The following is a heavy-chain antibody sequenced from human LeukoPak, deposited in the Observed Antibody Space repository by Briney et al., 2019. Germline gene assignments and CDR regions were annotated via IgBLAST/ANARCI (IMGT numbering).Heavy chain of an antibody. CDR2: MRDNGREK. V-gene: IGHV3-30*02. CDR3: TSRTGAI. J-gene: IGHJ3*01. CDR1: GFTLSSYG. Sequence: GGSLRLSCAASGFTLSSYGIHWVRQAPGKGLEWVSFMRDNGREKYYRDSVKGRFTTSRDNSKNTLYLQMNSLRVEDTAVYYCTSRTGAIWGQGTMVTVSS. D-gene: IGHD7-27*01.